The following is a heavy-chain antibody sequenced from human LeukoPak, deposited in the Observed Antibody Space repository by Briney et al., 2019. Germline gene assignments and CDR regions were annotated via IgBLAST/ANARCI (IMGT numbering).Heavy chain of an antibody. CDR1: GYSISSGYY. D-gene: IGHD3-3*01. CDR2: IYHSGST. V-gene: IGHV4-38-2*02. J-gene: IGHJ4*02. CDR3: ATTGAGITIFGVVGF. Sequence: PSETLSLTCTVSGYSISSGYYWGWIRQPPGKGLEWIGCIYHSGSTYYNPSLKSRVTISVDTSKNQFSLKLSSVTAADTAVYYCATTGAGITIFGVVGFWGQGTLVTVSS.